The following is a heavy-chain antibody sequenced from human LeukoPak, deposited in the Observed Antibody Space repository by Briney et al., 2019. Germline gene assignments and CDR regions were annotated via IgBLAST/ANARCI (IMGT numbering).Heavy chain of an antibody. J-gene: IGHJ5*02. Sequence: SETLSLTCAVYGGSFSGYYWSWIRQPPGKGLEWIGEINHSGSTNYNPSLKSRVTISVDTSKNQFSLKLSSVTAADTAVYYCARFHYGSANNWFDPWGQGTLVTVSS. CDR3: ARFHYGSANNWFDP. V-gene: IGHV4-34*01. CDR1: GGSFSGYY. CDR2: INHSGST. D-gene: IGHD3-10*01.